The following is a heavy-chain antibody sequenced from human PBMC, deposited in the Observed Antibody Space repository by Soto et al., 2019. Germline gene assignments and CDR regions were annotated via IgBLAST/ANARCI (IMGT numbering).Heavy chain of an antibody. CDR3: AKGGTRDFWSGNNWFDP. V-gene: IGHV3-23*01. CDR2: ISGSGGST. J-gene: IGHJ5*02. CDR1: GFTFSSYA. Sequence: EVQLLESGGGLVQPGGSLRLSCAASGFTFSSYAMSWVRQAPGKGLEWVSAISGSGGSTYYADSVKGRFTISRDNSKNTLYLQMNSLRAEDTAVYYCAKGGTRDFWSGNNWFDPWCQGTLVTVSS. D-gene: IGHD3-3*01.